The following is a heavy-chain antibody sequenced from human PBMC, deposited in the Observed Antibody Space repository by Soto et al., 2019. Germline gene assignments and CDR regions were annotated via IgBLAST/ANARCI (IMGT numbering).Heavy chain of an antibody. V-gene: IGHV3-64D*06. Sequence: SLRLSCSASGFTFSSYAMHWVRQAPGKGLEYVSAISSNGGSTYYADSVKGRFTISRDNSKNTLYLQMSSLRAEDTAVYYCVKERPLRTTPDLDYFDYWGQGTLVTVSS. D-gene: IGHD4-4*01. J-gene: IGHJ4*02. CDR3: VKERPLRTTPDLDYFDY. CDR2: ISSNGGST. CDR1: GFTFSSYA.